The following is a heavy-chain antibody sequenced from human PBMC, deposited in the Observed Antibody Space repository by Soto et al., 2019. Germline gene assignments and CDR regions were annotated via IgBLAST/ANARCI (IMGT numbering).Heavy chain of an antibody. CDR2: IYYSGST. CDR3: ARDRGSSLSYGMDV. D-gene: IGHD6-13*01. V-gene: IGHV4-31*03. Sequence: SETLSLTCTVSGGSISSGGYYWSWIRQHPGKGLEWIGYIYYSGSTYYNPSLKSRVTISVDTSKNQFSLKLSSVTAADTAVYYCARDRGSSLSYGMDVWGQGTTVPVSS. J-gene: IGHJ6*02. CDR1: GGSISSGGYY.